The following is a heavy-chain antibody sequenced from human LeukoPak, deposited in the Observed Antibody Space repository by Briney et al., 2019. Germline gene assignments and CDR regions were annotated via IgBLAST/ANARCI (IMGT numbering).Heavy chain of an antibody. D-gene: IGHD3-3*01. J-gene: IGHJ3*02. V-gene: IGHV4-59*12. CDR3: ARGHVDFWSGPFAFDI. CDR2: VYYSGST. CDR1: GGSLSSYF. Sequence: SETLSLTCTVPGGSLSSYFWSWIRQPPAKGLEWIGYVYYSGSTYYNPSLKSRVTISGDTPQTQFSLKLTSVTPADRAVYYCARGHVDFWSGPFAFDIWGQGTMVTVSS.